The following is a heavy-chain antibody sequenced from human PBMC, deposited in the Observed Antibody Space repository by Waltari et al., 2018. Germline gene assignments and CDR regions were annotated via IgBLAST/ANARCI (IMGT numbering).Heavy chain of an antibody. CDR2: IYSGGST. J-gene: IGHJ5*02. V-gene: IGHV3-53*01. CDR3: ARGRYCSGGSCGNWFDP. CDR1: GFTVSSNY. Sequence: EVQLVESGGGLIQPGGSLRLSCAASGFTVSSNYMSWVRQAPGKGLEWVSVIYSGGSTYYADSLKGRFTISRDNSKNTLYLQMNSLRAEDTAVYYCARGRYCSGGSCGNWFDPWGQGTLVTVSS. D-gene: IGHD2-15*01.